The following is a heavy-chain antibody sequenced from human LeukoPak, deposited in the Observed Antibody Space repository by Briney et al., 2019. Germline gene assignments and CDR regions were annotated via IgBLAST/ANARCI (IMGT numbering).Heavy chain of an antibody. V-gene: IGHV4-39*07. CDR1: GGSISSSSYY. CDR2: IYYTGST. CDR3: ARSTIFGGFDY. D-gene: IGHD3-3*01. Sequence: PSETLSLTCIVSGGSISSSSYYWGWIRQPPGKGLEWIGSIYYTGSTYYNPSLKSRITISVDTSKRQFSLKLSSVTAADSAVYYCARSTIFGGFDYWGQGTLVTVSS. J-gene: IGHJ4*02.